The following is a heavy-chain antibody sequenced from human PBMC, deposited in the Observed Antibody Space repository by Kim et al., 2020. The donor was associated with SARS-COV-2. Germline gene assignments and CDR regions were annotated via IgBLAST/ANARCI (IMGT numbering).Heavy chain of an antibody. CDR1: GFTFSSYG. Sequence: GGSLRLSCAASGFTFSSYGMHWVRQAPGKGLEWVAVISYDGSNKYYADSVKGRFTISRDNSKNTLYLQMNSLRAEDTAVYYCAKDSSGGWASEWLSPKFDYWGQGTLVTVSS. CDR2: ISYDGSNK. V-gene: IGHV3-30*18. J-gene: IGHJ4*02. CDR3: AKDSSGGWASEWLSPKFDY. D-gene: IGHD3-3*01.